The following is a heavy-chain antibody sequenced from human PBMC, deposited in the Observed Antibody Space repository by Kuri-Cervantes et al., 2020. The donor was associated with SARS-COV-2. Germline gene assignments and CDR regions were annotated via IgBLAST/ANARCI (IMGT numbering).Heavy chain of an antibody. V-gene: IGHV3-11*06. CDR1: GFTFSDYY. CDR3: AKDPLYRGTYDLGKLDY. CDR2: ISSSSSYI. Sequence: LSLTCAASGFTFSDYYMSWIRQAPGKGLEWVSSISSSSSYIYYADSVKGRFTISRDSSKNTLYLEMNSLRVEDTAVYYCAKDPLYRGTYDLGKLDYWGRGTLVTVSS. J-gene: IGHJ4*02. D-gene: IGHD3-3*01.